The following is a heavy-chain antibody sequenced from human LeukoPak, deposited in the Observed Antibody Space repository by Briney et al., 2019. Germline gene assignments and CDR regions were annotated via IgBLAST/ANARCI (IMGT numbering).Heavy chain of an antibody. V-gene: IGHV3-23*01. CDR3: AKGTSGYGDYDQAFDI. D-gene: IGHD4-17*01. J-gene: IGHJ3*02. CDR2: ISGSGGST. Sequence: PPGGSLRLSCAPSGFTFSSYGMSWVRQAPGKGLEWVSAISGSGGSTYYADSVKGRFTISRDNSKNTLYVQMNSLRAEDTAVYYCAKGTSGYGDYDQAFDIWGQGTVVTVSS. CDR1: GFTFSSYG.